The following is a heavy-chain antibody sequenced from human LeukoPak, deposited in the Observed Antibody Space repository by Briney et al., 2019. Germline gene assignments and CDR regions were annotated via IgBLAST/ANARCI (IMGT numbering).Heavy chain of an antibody. CDR1: GFTFNNYA. Sequence: GGSLRLSCAASGFTFNNYAMNWVHQAPGKGLEWVSVISGSGGTTYYADSVKGRFTISRDSSKNTLYLQMNSLRAEDTAVYYCAKVSGGGLYYDGMDVWGQGTTVTVSS. CDR2: ISGSGGTT. J-gene: IGHJ6*02. V-gene: IGHV3-23*01. CDR3: AKVSGGGLYYDGMDV. D-gene: IGHD1-14*01.